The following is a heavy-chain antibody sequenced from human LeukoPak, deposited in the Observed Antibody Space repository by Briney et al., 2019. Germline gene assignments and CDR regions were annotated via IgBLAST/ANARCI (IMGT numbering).Heavy chain of an antibody. CDR1: GFTFSRHG. V-gene: IGHV3-30*18. Sequence: GGSLRLSCAASGFTFSRHGMHWVRQAPGKGLEWVAVISNDGTIEYYADSVKGRFTISRDNSKNTVSLQMNSLREDDTAVFYRTKEGATGSRYNFDYWGQGTLVTVSS. CDR3: TKEGATGSRYNFDY. CDR2: ISNDGTIE. D-gene: IGHD2-15*01. J-gene: IGHJ4*02.